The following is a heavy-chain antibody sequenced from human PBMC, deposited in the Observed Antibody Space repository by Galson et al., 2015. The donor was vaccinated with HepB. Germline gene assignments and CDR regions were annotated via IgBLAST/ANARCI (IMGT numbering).Heavy chain of an antibody. J-gene: IGHJ1*01. CDR1: GYTFTSYA. D-gene: IGHD2-15*01. V-gene: IGHV1-3*01. Sequence: SVKVSCKASGYTFTSYAMHWVRQAPGQRLEWMGWINAGNGNTKYSQKFQGRVTITRDTSAATAYMELSSLRSEDTAVYYCARSLGVGYCSGGSCSPLHFQHWGQGTLVTVSS. CDR2: INAGNGNT. CDR3: ARSLGVGYCSGGSCSPLHFQH.